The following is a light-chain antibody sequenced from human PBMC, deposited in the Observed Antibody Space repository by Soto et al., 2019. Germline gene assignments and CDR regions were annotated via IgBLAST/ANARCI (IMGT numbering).Light chain of an antibody. V-gene: IGKV3-20*01. CDR2: GAF. CDR3: QQYDSSPST. CDR1: QSVSSSF. J-gene: IGKJ1*01. Sequence: EIVLTQSPGTLSLSPGERATLSCMAGQSVSSSFLAGYQQKPGQAPRLLVYGAFSRATGIPDRLSGSGSCTDFTLIISRLEPDDFAVYYCQQYDSSPSTFGQGTEVEIK.